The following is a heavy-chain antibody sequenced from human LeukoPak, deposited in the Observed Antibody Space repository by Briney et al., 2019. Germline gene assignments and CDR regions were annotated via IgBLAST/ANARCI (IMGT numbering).Heavy chain of an antibody. CDR1: GFTFSSYS. Sequence: PGGSLRLSCAASGFTFSSYSMNWVRQAPGKGLEWVSSISSSSSYIYYADSVKGRFTISRDNAKNSLYLQMNSLRADDTAVYYCAKDNPDYDYVWGSYRSPYAYEGYWGQGTLVTVSS. CDR3: AKDNPDYDYVWGSYRSPYAYEGY. J-gene: IGHJ4*02. CDR2: ISSSSSYI. V-gene: IGHV3-21*04. D-gene: IGHD3-16*02.